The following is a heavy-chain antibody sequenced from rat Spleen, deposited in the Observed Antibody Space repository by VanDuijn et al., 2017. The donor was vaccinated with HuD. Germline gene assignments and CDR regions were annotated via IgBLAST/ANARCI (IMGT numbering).Heavy chain of an antibody. V-gene: IGHV5-29*01. CDR2: LSYDGHTT. J-gene: IGHJ2*01. CDR3: ARRHYGYTDYFDY. D-gene: IGHD1-11*01. Sequence: EVQLVESGGDLVQPGRSLKLTCAASGFTFSHYGMAWVRQAPTKGLEWVATLSYDGHTTYYRDSVKGRFTISIDIAKSTLYLQMDSLGSEDTATYYCARRHYGYTDYFDYWGQGVMVTVSS. CDR1: GFTFSHYG.